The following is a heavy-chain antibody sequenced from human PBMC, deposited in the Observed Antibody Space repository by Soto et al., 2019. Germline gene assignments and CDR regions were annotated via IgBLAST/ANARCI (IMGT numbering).Heavy chain of an antibody. J-gene: IGHJ6*02. Sequence: ASVKVSCKASGYTFTGYGISWVRQAPGQGLEWMGWISAYNGNTNYAQKLQGRVTMTTDTSTSTAYMELRSLRSDDTAVYYCARERIQLWLRRSYGMDVWGQGTTVTVSS. CDR3: ARERIQLWLRRSYGMDV. CDR2: ISAYNGNT. V-gene: IGHV1-18*01. D-gene: IGHD5-18*01. CDR1: GYTFTGYG.